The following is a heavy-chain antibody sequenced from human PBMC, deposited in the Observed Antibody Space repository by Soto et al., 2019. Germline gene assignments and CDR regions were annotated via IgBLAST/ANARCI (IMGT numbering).Heavy chain of an antibody. Sequence: SETLSLTCTVSGGSISSYYWSWIRQPPGKGLEWIGYIYYSGSTNYNPSLKSRVTISVDTSKNQFSLKLSSVTAADTAVYYCASSRDCSGGSCYSSSFYFDYWGQGTLVTVSS. D-gene: IGHD2-15*01. CDR1: GGSISSYY. V-gene: IGHV4-59*01. CDR2: IYYSGST. J-gene: IGHJ4*02. CDR3: ASSRDCSGGSCYSSSFYFDY.